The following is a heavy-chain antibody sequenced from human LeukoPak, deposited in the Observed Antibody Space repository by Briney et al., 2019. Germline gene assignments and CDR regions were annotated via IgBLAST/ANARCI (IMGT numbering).Heavy chain of an antibody. CDR3: ARGDPTVTTKQNFDY. Sequence: GGSLRLSCAASGFTFSSYSMSWVRQAPGKGQEWVAVIWYDGINKYYADSVKGRFTISRDNSKNTLYLQMNSLRVEDTAVYYCARGDPTVTTKQNFDYWGQGTLVTVSS. V-gene: IGHV3-33*08. J-gene: IGHJ4*01. CDR2: IWYDGINK. CDR1: GFTFSSYS. D-gene: IGHD4-17*01.